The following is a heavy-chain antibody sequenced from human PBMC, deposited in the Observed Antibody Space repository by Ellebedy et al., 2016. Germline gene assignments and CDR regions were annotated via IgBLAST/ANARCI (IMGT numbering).Heavy chain of an antibody. J-gene: IGHJ4*02. Sequence: GESLKISCAASGFTFSSYWMSWVRQAPGKGLEWVANIKQDGSEKYYVDSVKGRFTISRDNAKNSLYLQMNSLRAEDTAVYYCAREGLNRGYSGYAPDYWGQGTLVTVSS. V-gene: IGHV3-7*04. CDR3: AREGLNRGYSGYAPDY. D-gene: IGHD5-12*01. CDR2: IKQDGSEK. CDR1: GFTFSSYW.